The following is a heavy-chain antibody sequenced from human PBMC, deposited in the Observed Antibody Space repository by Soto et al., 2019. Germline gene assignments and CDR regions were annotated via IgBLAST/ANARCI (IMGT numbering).Heavy chain of an antibody. D-gene: IGHD6-13*01. J-gene: IGHJ4*02. Sequence: PSEQLALTSPFSDGSIICNYVSLIRQPPGKGLEWIGYVYNSGSTNYNPSLKSRVTISEDTSKSQFSLKVNSMTAADTAVYYCARYRREAVAGYTLDNWGQG. V-gene: IGHV4-59*01. CDR1: DGSIICNY. CDR2: VYNSGST. CDR3: ARYRREAVAGYTLDN.